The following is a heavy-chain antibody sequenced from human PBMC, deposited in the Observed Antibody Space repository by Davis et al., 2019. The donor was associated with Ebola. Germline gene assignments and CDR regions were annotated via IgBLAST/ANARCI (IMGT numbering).Heavy chain of an antibody. CDR2: INAGNGNT. V-gene: IGHV1-3*01. J-gene: IGHJ6*02. D-gene: IGHD6-13*01. CDR1: GYIFTSYA. CDR3: ARKESIAAAIYLFRSKAYGMDV. Sequence: AASVKVSCKASGYIFTSYAMHWVRQAPGQRLEWMGWINAGNGNTKYSQKFQGRVTITADESTSTAYMELSSLRSEDTAVYYCARKESIAAAIYLFRSKAYGMDVWGQGTTVTVSS.